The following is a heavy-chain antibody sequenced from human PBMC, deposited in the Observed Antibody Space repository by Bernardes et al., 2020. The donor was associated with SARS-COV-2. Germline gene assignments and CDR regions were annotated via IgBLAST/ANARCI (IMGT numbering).Heavy chain of an antibody. CDR2: IVVGSGNT. CDR1: GFTFTSSA. J-gene: IGHJ6*03. CDR3: AAVFNGDWDLGYYYMDV. V-gene: IGHV1-58*01. Sequence: SVKVSCKASGFTFTSSAVQWVRQARGQRLEWIGWIVVGSGNTNYAQKFQERVTITRDMSTSTAYMELSSLRSEDTAVYYCAAVFNGDWDLGYYYMDVWGKGTTVTVSS. D-gene: IGHD4-17*01.